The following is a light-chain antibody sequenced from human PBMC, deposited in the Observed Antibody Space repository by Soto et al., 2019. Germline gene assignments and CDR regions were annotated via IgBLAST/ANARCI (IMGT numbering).Light chain of an antibody. V-gene: IGLV2-14*01. J-gene: IGLJ1*01. CDR3: SSYTSSSTL. CDR1: NRDIGAYNL. CDR2: EVS. Sequence: QSALTQPASVSGSLGQSITISCTGSNRDIGAYNLVSWYQQYPDTAPKLMIYEVSDRPSGISSRFSGSKSGNTASLTISGLQTEDEADYYCSSYTSSSTLFGTGTKVTVL.